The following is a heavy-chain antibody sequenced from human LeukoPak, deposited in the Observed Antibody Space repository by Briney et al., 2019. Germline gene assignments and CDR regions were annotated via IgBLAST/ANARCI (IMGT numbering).Heavy chain of an antibody. CDR1: GYTFTSYY. J-gene: IGHJ6*02. Sequence: ASVKVSCKASGYTFTSYYIHWVRQAPGQGLEWMGIINPSGGSTKNAQKFQGRVTMTRDTSISTAYMELSRLRSDDTAVYYCAREEEPAAIYYYYGMDVWGQGTTVTVSS. V-gene: IGHV1-2*02. CDR3: AREEEPAAIYYYYGMDV. D-gene: IGHD2-2*01. CDR2: INPSGGST.